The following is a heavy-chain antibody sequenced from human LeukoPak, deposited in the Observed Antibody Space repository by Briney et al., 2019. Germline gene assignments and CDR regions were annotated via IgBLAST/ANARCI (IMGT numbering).Heavy chain of an antibody. CDR2: IYDSGTT. CDR1: GGSFGNYY. D-gene: IGHD3-10*01. Sequence: SETLSLTCTVSGGSFGNYYWSWIRQPPGKGLGWIGYIYDSGTTNYNPSLKSRVTISVDTATNQFSLKLSSVTAADTAVYYCAREGYGSALDYWGQGTLVTVSS. CDR3: AREGYGSALDY. V-gene: IGHV4-59*12. J-gene: IGHJ4*02.